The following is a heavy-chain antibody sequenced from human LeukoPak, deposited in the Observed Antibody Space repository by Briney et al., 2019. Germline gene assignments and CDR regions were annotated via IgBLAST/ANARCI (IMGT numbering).Heavy chain of an antibody. V-gene: IGHV4-4*02. CDR2: IYHSGST. CDR3: ARQQYYYGSGSYYNRAGRQTHFDY. CDR1: GDSISGSNW. J-gene: IGHJ4*02. D-gene: IGHD3-10*01. Sequence: PSETLSLTCAVSGDSISGSNWWTWVRQPPGKGLEWIGEIYHSGSTNYNPSLKSRVTISVDTSKNQFSLKLSSVTAADTAVYYCARQQYYYGSGSYYNRAGRQTHFDYWGQGTLVTVSS.